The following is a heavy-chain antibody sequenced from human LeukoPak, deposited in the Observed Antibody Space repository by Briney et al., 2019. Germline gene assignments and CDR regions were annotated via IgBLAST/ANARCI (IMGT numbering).Heavy chain of an antibody. Sequence: QAGGSLRLSCAASGFTFSTYAMSWVRQAPGKGLEWVSVIGGIVENTFCADSVKGRFTISRDNSKNTLYLQMGSLRAEDMAVYYCARVGNYHAFDIWGQGTMVTVSS. CDR3: ARVGNYHAFDI. J-gene: IGHJ3*02. CDR2: IGGIVENT. V-gene: IGHV3-23*01. D-gene: IGHD4-11*01. CDR1: GFTFSTYA.